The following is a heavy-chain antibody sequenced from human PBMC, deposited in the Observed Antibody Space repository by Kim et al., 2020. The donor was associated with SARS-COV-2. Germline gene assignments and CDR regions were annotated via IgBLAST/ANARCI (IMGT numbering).Heavy chain of an antibody. V-gene: IGHV4-39*01. CDR2: IYYSGST. D-gene: IGHD3-9*01. CDR3: ARLPLRYFDWLSYFDY. CDR1: GGSISSSSYY. Sequence: SETQSLTCTVSGGSISSSSYYWGWIRQPPGKGLEWIGSIYYSGSTYYNPSLKSRVTISVDTSKNQFSLKLSSVTAADTAVYYCARLPLRYFDWLSYFDY. J-gene: IGHJ4*03.